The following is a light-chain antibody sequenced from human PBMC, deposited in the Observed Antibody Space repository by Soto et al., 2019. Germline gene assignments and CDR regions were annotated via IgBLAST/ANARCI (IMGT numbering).Light chain of an antibody. CDR3: QKYKNWPPVT. J-gene: IGKJ1*01. CDR2: GAF. Sequence: EIVMTQSPATLSVSPGERATLSCRASQSVSSNLACYQQKPGQAPRLLIYGAFTRATGIPARFSGSGSGPEFTLTISSLQSEDFAVYYCQKYKNWPPVTLGQGTKVDIK. CDR1: QSVSSN. V-gene: IGKV3-15*01.